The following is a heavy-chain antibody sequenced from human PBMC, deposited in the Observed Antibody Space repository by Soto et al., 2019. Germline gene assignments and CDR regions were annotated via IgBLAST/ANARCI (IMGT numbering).Heavy chain of an antibody. CDR3: ARRKIAARFLYYFDY. CDR1: GGSIISGGIS. J-gene: IGHJ4*02. V-gene: IGHV4-30-2*01. Sequence: PSETLSLTCTVSGGSIISGGISWSWIRQPPGRGLESIGYVYHTGSTYHNPSLKSRVTISVDTSKNQFSLKLSSVTAADTAVYYCARRKIAARFLYYFDYWGQGTLVTVSS. D-gene: IGHD6-6*01. CDR2: VYHTGST.